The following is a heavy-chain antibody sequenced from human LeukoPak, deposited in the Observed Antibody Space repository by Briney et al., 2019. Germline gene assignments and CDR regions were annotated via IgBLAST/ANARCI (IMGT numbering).Heavy chain of an antibody. CDR2: IYYSGST. CDR1: GGSISSSSYY. D-gene: IGHD3-22*01. Sequence: SETLSLTCTVSGGSISSSSYYWGWIRQPPGKGLEWIGSIYYSGSTYYNPSLKSRVTISVDTSKNQFSLKLSSVTAADTAVYYCARDRAYDYYYDSSGYHSWGQGTLVTVSS. V-gene: IGHV4-39*07. CDR3: ARDRAYDYYYDSSGYHS. J-gene: IGHJ4*02.